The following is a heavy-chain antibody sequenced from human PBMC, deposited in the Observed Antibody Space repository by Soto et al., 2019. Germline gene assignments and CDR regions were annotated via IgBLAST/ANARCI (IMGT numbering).Heavy chain of an antibody. D-gene: IGHD1-20*01. V-gene: IGHV4-30-4*01. Sequence: SETLSLTCTVSGGSTSSGDHYWNWIRQPPGKGLEWIGYIYYSGGTYYNPSLESRVTISVDTSKSQFSLNLSSVTAADTAVYYCAREGITDNAFDIWGQGTMVTVSS. CDR1: GGSTSSGDHY. CDR3: AREGITDNAFDI. J-gene: IGHJ3*02. CDR2: IYYSGGT.